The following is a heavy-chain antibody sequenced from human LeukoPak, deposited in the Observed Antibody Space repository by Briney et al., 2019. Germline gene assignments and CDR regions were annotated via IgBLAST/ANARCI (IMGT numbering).Heavy chain of an antibody. CDR3: ARRYYYDSTYFYAFDI. J-gene: IGHJ3*02. V-gene: IGHV3-7*01. CDR1: GFTFSSYG. CDR2: IKQDGSEK. Sequence: GGSLRLSCAASGFTFSSYGMHWVRQAPGKGLEWVANIKQDGSEKYYVDSVKGRFTISRDNAKNSLYLQMNSLRAEDTAVYYCARRYYYDSTYFYAFDIWGQGTMVTVSS. D-gene: IGHD3-22*01.